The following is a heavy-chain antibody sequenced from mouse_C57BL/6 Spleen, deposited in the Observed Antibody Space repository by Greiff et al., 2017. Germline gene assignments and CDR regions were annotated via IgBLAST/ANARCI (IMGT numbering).Heavy chain of an antibody. CDR3: ARGGTTVVGGFDY. J-gene: IGHJ2*01. D-gene: IGHD1-1*01. V-gene: IGHV5-17*01. Sequence: EVQLVESGGGLVKPGGSLKLSCAASGFTFSDYGMHWVRQAPEKGLEWVAYISSGSSTIYYADTVKGRFTISRDNAKNTLFLQMTSLRSEDTAMYYCARGGTTVVGGFDYWGQGTTLTVSS. CDR1: GFTFSDYG. CDR2: ISSGSSTI.